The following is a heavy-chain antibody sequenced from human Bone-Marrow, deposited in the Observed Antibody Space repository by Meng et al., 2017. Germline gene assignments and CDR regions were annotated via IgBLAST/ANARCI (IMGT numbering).Heavy chain of an antibody. CDR2: IKEDGSAK. CDR3: VKSAREVTIYY. CDR1: GFTFSRYC. D-gene: IGHD4-17*01. Sequence: GESLKISCAASGFTFSRYCMSWLRQAPGKGLEWVATIKEDGSAKNYVDSVKGRFTISRDNAKNSLYLQMNSLRAEDTAVYYCVKSAREVTIYYWGQGTLVTVSS. J-gene: IGHJ4*02. V-gene: IGHV3-7*01.